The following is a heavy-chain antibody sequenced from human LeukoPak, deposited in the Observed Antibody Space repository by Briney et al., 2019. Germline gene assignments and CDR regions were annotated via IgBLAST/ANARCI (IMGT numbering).Heavy chain of an antibody. Sequence: ASVKVSCKVSGYTLTELSMHWVRQAPGKGLEWMGGFDPEDGETIYAQKFQGRVTMTEDTSTDTAYTELSSLRSEDTAVYYCATSGSGWSNWFDPWGQGTLVTVSS. CDR2: FDPEDGET. D-gene: IGHD6-19*01. CDR1: GYTLTELS. J-gene: IGHJ5*02. CDR3: ATSGSGWSNWFDP. V-gene: IGHV1-24*01.